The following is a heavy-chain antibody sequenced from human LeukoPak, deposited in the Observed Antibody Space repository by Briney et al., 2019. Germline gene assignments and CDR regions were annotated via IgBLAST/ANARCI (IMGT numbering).Heavy chain of an antibody. CDR2: IKSKTDGGTI. CDR1: GFSFSNAW. V-gene: IGHV3-15*01. Sequence: GGSLRLSCAASGFSFSNAWMTWVRQAPGKGLEWVGRIKSKTDGGTIDYAAPVKGRFTISRDDSKNTLYLQMNSLRTEDTAVYYCTTSLISGYYIDYWGQGTLVTVSS. CDR3: TTSLISGYYIDY. J-gene: IGHJ4*02. D-gene: IGHD3-22*01.